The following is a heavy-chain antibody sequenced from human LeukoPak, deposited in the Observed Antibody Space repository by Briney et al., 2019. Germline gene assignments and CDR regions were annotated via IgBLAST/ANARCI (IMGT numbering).Heavy chain of an antibody. J-gene: IGHJ5*02. Sequence: SETLSLTCTVSGGSITSYYWSWIRQPPGKGLEWIGYFYYSGSTNYNPSLKSRVTISVDTSKNQFSLRLRSVTAVDTAVYYCARATTVTLNWCDPWGQGTLVTVSS. CDR1: GGSITSYY. CDR2: FYYSGST. V-gene: IGHV4-59*01. D-gene: IGHD4-17*01. CDR3: ARATTVTLNWCDP.